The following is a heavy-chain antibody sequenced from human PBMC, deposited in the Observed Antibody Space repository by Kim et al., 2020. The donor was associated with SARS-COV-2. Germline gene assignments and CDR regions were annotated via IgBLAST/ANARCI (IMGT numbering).Heavy chain of an antibody. D-gene: IGHD3-16*01. CDR3: ARVGRTSYGMDV. Sequence: SPTLSLTCAISGDSVSSYSAAWNWIRQSPSRGLEWLGRTYYRSKWYNDYAASVKSRITINPDTSRNQFSLQLRPPTPEDTSVYYCARVGRTSYGMDVWGQGTTVTVSS. CDR1: GDSVSSYSAA. J-gene: IGHJ6*02. CDR2: TYYRSKWYN. V-gene: IGHV6-1*01.